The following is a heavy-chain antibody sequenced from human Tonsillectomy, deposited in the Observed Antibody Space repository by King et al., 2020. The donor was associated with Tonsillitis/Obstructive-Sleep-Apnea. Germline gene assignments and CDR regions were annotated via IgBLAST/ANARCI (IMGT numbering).Heavy chain of an antibody. Sequence: QLVESGGGLVQPGGSLRLSCAASGFTFSSYAMCWVRHAPGKGLEGVIAIIGSGGSTYYADSVKGRVTISRDTSKNTLSLKMNSLRAEDTAVYYCAKMVVVVAAITYFDYWGQGTLVTVSS. V-gene: IGHV3-23*04. CDR3: AKMVVVVAAITYFDY. D-gene: IGHD2-15*01. CDR1: GFTFSSYA. J-gene: IGHJ4*02. CDR2: IIGSGGST.